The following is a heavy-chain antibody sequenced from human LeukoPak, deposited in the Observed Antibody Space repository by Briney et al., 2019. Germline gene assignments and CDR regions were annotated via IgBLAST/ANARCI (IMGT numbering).Heavy chain of an antibody. Sequence: SETLSLTCTVSGGSISSYYWSGIRQSPGKGLEWIGYIYYSGSTNYNPPLKSRVTISVDTSKNQFSLKLSSVTAADTALYYCARVPVAGYWYFDLWGRGTLVTVSS. J-gene: IGHJ2*01. CDR3: ARVPVAGYWYFDL. D-gene: IGHD6-19*01. V-gene: IGHV4-59*01. CDR2: IYYSGST. CDR1: GGSISSYY.